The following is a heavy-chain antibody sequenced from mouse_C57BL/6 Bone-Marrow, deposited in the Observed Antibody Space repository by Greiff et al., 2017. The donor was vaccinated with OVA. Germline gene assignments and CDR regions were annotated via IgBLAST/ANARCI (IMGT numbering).Heavy chain of an antibody. CDR3: ARHTELGPGKLLDY. CDR2: FYPGSGSI. Sequence: QVQLQQSGAELVKPGASVKLSCTASGYPFPEYTLPWVKQRSGPGLELIGWFYPGSGSIKYNETFKDKATLTADKSSRTVYMELSRWTSEDAAVYFCARHTELGPGKLLDYWGQGTTLTVSS. D-gene: IGHD4-1*01. J-gene: IGHJ2*01. V-gene: IGHV1-62-2*01. CDR1: GYPFPEYT.